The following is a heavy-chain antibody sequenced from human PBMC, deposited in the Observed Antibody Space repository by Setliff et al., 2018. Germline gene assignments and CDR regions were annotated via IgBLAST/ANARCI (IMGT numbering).Heavy chain of an antibody. J-gene: IGHJ4*02. CDR3: AKYLVATRGFDY. CDR2: ITGSGGGT. D-gene: IGHD1-26*01. V-gene: IGHV3-23*01. Sequence: PGGSLRLSCAASGFTFSSYAMSWVRQAPGKGLEWVSLITGSGGGTYYADSVKGRLTISRDNAKNSLYLQTNSLRAEDTAVYYCAKYLVATRGFDYWGQGTLVTVSS. CDR1: GFTFSSYA.